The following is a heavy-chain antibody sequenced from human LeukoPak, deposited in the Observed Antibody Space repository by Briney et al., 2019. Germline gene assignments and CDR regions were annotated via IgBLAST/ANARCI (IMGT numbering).Heavy chain of an antibody. J-gene: IGHJ3*02. Sequence: APLKVSCKASVGTFSSYAISRVRQAPGHGLEWMGRIIPIFGTANYAQKFQGRVTITTDESTSTAYMELSSLRSEDTAVYYCASGWYSYGLWAFDIWGQGTMVTVSS. D-gene: IGHD5-18*01. CDR3: ASGWYSYGLWAFDI. CDR1: VGTFSSYA. V-gene: IGHV1-69*05. CDR2: IIPIFGTA.